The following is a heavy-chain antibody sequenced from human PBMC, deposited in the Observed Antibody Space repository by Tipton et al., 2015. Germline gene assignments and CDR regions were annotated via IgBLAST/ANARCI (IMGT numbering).Heavy chain of an antibody. CDR3: ARGSDYYDRTKYFDY. V-gene: IGHV4-39*07. J-gene: IGHJ4*02. CDR1: GGSISSSGYY. Sequence: TLSLTCTVSGGSISSSGYYWGWIRQPPGKGLEWIGSIYYSGLTYYNPSLKSRVTMSLDTSKNQLSLTLISVTAADTAVYYCARGSDYYDRTKYFDYWGQGTLVTVSS. CDR2: IYYSGLT. D-gene: IGHD3-22*01.